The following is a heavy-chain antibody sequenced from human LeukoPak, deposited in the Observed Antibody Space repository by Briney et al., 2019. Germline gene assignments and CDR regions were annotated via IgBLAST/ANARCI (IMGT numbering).Heavy chain of an antibody. CDR3: ARVGDIIVIPTVHH. D-gene: IGHD2-2*01. CDR1: GYSISSGYY. V-gene: IGHV4-38-2*01. J-gene: IGHJ4*02. Sequence: SETLSLTCAVSGYSISSGYYWGWIRQPPGKGLEWIGTILHSGSTYYNRSLKSRVTISLDTSKNQLSLKVRSVTAADTAVYYCARVGDIIVIPTVHHWGQGTLVTVSS. CDR2: ILHSGST.